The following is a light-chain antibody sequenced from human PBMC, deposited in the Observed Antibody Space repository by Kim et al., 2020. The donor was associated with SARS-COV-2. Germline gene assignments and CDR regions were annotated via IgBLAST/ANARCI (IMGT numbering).Light chain of an antibody. Sequence: DIQMTQSPSSVSASVGDRVTITCRASQDISDYLAWYQQKPGKAPNLLIFAASSLQSGVPSRFTGSGSGTEFTLTISSLQPEDPATYYCQQAISYPTFGRGTKVDIK. CDR3: QQAISYPT. V-gene: IGKV1-12*01. J-gene: IGKJ1*01. CDR2: AAS. CDR1: QDISDY.